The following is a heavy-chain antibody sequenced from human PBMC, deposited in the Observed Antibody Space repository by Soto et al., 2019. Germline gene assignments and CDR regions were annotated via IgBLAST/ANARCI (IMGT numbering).Heavy chain of an antibody. Sequence: SETLSLTCAVSGYSISSGYYWGWIRQPPGKGLEWIGSIYHSGGTYYNPSLKSRVTISVDTSKNQFSLKLSSVTAADTAVYYCARGRFGELFNWFDPWGQGTLVTVSS. CDR3: ARGRFGELFNWFDP. J-gene: IGHJ5*02. CDR1: GYSISSGYY. D-gene: IGHD3-10*01. CDR2: IYHSGGT. V-gene: IGHV4-38-2*01.